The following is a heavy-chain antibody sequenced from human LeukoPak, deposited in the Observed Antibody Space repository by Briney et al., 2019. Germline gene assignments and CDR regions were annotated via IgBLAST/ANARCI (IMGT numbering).Heavy chain of an antibody. J-gene: IGHJ4*02. D-gene: IGHD2-2*02. CDR2: IYYSGST. CDR3: ARAFHCSSTNCYTRGLDY. CDR1: GGSISSYY. Sequence: SETLSLTCTVSGGSISSYYWSWIRQPPGKGLEWIGYIYYSGSTNYNPSLKSRVTISVDTSKNQFSLKLSSVTAADTAVYYCARAFHCSSTNCYTRGLDYWGQGTLVTVSS. V-gene: IGHV4-59*08.